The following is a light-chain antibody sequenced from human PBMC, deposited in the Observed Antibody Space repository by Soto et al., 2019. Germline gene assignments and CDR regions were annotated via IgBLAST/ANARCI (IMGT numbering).Light chain of an antibody. V-gene: IGLV3-1*01. CDR3: QAWDTSNVV. CDR1: KLGDKF. J-gene: IGLJ3*02. Sequence: SYELTQPHSVSVSPGQTASFTCSGDKLGDKFVGWYQQKPGQSPVLVIYQDNKRPSGIPERFSGANSGNTATLTISGTRALDEADYYCQAWDTSNVVFGGGTQLTVL. CDR2: QDN.